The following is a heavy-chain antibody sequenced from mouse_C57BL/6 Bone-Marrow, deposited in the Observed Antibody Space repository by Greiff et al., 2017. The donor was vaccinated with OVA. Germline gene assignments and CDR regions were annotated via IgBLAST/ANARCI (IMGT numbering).Heavy chain of an antibody. D-gene: IGHD1-1*01. CDR2: INPNNGGT. V-gene: IGHV1-26*01. CDR1: GYTFTDYY. Sequence: EVQLQQSGPELVKPGASVKISCKASGYTFTDYYMNWVKQSHGKSLEWIGDINPNNGGTSYNQKFKGKATLTVDKSSSTAYMELRSLTSEDSAVDYCEKPLDYYGSSYWYLDVWGTGTTVTVTS. J-gene: IGHJ1*03. CDR3: EKPLDYYGSSYWYLDV.